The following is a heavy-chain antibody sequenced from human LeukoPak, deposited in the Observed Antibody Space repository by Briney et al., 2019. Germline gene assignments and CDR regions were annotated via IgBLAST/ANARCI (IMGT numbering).Heavy chain of an antibody. CDR1: GFTFSSYS. D-gene: IGHD2-2*02. Sequence: AGGSLRLSCAASGFTFSSYSMNWVRQAPGKGLEWVSSISSSSSYIYYADSVKGRFTISRDNAKNSLYLQMNSLRAEDTAVYYCARDTPFQVVVVPAAIRAFDIWGQGTMVTVSS. V-gene: IGHV3-21*01. CDR3: ARDTPFQVVVVPAAIRAFDI. CDR2: ISSSSSYI. J-gene: IGHJ3*02.